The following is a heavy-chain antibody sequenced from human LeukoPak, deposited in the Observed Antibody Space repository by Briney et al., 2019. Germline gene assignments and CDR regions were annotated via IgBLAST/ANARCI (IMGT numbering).Heavy chain of an antibody. Sequence: SVKVSCKASGGTFSSYAISWVRQAPGRGLEWMGGIIPIFGTANYAQKFQGRVTITADESTSTAYMELSSLRSEDTAVYYCASGDYDILTGYLAWGQGTLVTVSS. CDR3: ASGDYDILTGYLA. V-gene: IGHV1-69*01. J-gene: IGHJ5*02. D-gene: IGHD3-9*01. CDR1: GGTFSSYA. CDR2: IIPIFGTA.